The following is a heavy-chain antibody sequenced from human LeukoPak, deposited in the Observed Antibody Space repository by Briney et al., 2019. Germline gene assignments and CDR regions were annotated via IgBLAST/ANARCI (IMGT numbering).Heavy chain of an antibody. Sequence: GGSLRLSCAASGFTFDDYAMHWVRQAPGKGLEWVSGISWNSGSIGYAGSVKGRFTISRDNAKNSLYLQMNSLRAEDTALYYCATSGYTCGLDYWGQGTLVTVSS. J-gene: IGHJ4*02. CDR2: ISWNSGSI. V-gene: IGHV3-9*01. CDR3: ATSGYTCGLDY. CDR1: GFTFDDYA. D-gene: IGHD5-18*01.